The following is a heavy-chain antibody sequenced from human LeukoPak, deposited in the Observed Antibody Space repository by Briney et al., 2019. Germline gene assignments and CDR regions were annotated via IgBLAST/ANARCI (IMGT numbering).Heavy chain of an antibody. D-gene: IGHD6-13*01. V-gene: IGHV3-11*06. CDR1: GFIFSAYY. CDR2: IRSSSSYA. J-gene: IGHJ4*02. CDR3: ARDQEKGYGPAI. Sequence: GGSLRLSCAASGFIFSAYYMSWIRQAPGKGLEWISFIRSSSSYAKYADSVKGRFTISRDNAKNSLYLQMNSLRADDTALYYCARDQEKGYGPAIWGEGTLDSVSS.